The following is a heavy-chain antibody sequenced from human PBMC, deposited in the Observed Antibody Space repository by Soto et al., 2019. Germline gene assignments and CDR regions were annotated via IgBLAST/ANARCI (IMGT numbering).Heavy chain of an antibody. CDR3: ARDVSPGSSSLYLDAFDI. CDR1: GFTLSAYW. CDR2: INRDGSKK. J-gene: IGHJ3*02. D-gene: IGHD6-13*01. V-gene: IGHV3-7*05. Sequence: EVQLEEAGGGLVQPGGSLRLSCAASGFTLSAYWMTWVRQAPGKGLEWVANINRDGSKKSYLDSVRGRFTISRDNVGNSLYLQMDSPRADDTALYYCARDVSPGSSSLYLDAFDIWGQGTMVTVSS.